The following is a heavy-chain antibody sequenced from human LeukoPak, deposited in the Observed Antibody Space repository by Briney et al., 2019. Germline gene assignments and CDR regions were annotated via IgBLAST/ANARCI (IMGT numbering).Heavy chain of an antibody. CDR3: ANADYVWGSHFDY. CDR2: IRYDGSNK. V-gene: IGHV3-30*02. J-gene: IGHJ4*02. Sequence: GGSLRLSCAASGFTFSSYGMHRVRQAPGKGLEWVAFIRYDGSNKYYADSVKGRFTISRDNSKNTLYLQMNSLRAEDTAVYYRANADYVWGSHFDYWGQGTLVTVSS. CDR1: GFTFSSYG. D-gene: IGHD3-16*01.